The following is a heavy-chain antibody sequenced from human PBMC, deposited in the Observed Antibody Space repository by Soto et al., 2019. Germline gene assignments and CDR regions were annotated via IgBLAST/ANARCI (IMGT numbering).Heavy chain of an antibody. CDR2: INAGSGYT. CDR1: GYTFTSYG. CDR3: ARDRVSLAMFGVPVGVFKN. D-gene: IGHD3-3*01. Sequence: ASVKVSCKASGYTFTSYGISWVRQAPGQGLEWMGWINAGSGYTKYSQNFQDRVTISSDTSASTAYMELSSLRSGDAAIYYCARDRVSLAMFGVPVGVFKNWGQGTLVTVSS. J-gene: IGHJ4*02. V-gene: IGHV1-18*04.